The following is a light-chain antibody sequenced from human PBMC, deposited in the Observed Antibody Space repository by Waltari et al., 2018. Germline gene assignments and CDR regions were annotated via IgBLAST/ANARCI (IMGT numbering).Light chain of an antibody. CDR3: QHSYRTPYT. Sequence: DIQMTQSPSSLSASVGDRVTLTCRASQSITSYLNWYQQKPGKAPRLLIYGASILQSGVPSTFSGSGSGTDFTLTISSLQPEDIATYYCQHSYRTPYTFGRGTKLDIK. V-gene: IGKV1-39*01. CDR1: QSITSY. J-gene: IGKJ2*01. CDR2: GAS.